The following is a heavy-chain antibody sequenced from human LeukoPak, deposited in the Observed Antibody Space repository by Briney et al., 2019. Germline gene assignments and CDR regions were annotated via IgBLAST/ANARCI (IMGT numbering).Heavy chain of an antibody. CDR1: GFTVSSSH. CDR3: ARRVAGSYSD. D-gene: IGHD1-26*01. V-gene: IGHV3-53*01. J-gene: IGHJ4*02. CDR2: IYSGGNT. Sequence: GGSLRLSCAASGFTVSSSHMSWVRQAPGKGLEWVSIIYSGGNTYYADSVKGRFTISRDNSKNTLFFQMNSLRADDTAVYYCARRVAGSYSDRGQGTLVTVSS.